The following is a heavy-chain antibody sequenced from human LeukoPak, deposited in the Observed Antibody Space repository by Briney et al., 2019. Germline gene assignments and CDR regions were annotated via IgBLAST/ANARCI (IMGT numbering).Heavy chain of an antibody. D-gene: IGHD1-26*01. Sequence: SETLSLTCAVYGGSFSGYYWSWIRQPPGKGLEWIGEINHSGSTNYNPSLESRVTISVDTSKNQSSLKLSSVTAADTAVYYCARGVGATGWYYYYYYMDVWGKGTTVTVSS. CDR1: GGSFSGYY. CDR3: ARGVGATGWYYYYYYMDV. J-gene: IGHJ6*03. V-gene: IGHV4-34*01. CDR2: INHSGST.